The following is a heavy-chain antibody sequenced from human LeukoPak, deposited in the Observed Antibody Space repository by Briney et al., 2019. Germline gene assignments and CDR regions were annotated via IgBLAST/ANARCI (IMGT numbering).Heavy chain of an antibody. Sequence: YPSETLSLTCTVSGGSISSSGYSWGWIRQPPGKGLEWIGYIYYSGSTNYNPSLKSRVTISVDTSKNQFSLKLSSVTAADTAVYYCASHGYWGQGTLVTVSS. V-gene: IGHV4-61*05. J-gene: IGHJ4*02. CDR2: IYYSGST. CDR1: GGSISSSGYS. CDR3: ASHGY.